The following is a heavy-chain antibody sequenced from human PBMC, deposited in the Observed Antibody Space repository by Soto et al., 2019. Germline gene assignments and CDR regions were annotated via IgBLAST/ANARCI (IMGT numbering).Heavy chain of an antibody. J-gene: IGHJ3*02. CDR3: AREPSSSSDAFDI. D-gene: IGHD6-6*01. CDR2: ISSSSSYI. Sequence: GGSLRLSCAASGFTFSSYSMNWVRHAPGKGLEWVSSISSSSSYIYYADSVKGRFTISRDNAKNSLYPQMNSLRAEDTAVYYCAREPSSSSDAFDIWGQGTMVTVSS. CDR1: GFTFSSYS. V-gene: IGHV3-21*01.